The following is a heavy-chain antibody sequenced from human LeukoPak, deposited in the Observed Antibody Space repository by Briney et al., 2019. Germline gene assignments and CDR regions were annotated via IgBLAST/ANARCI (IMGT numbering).Heavy chain of an antibody. CDR3: ARDQLRGYCSSTSCYTDY. CDR1: GLTFSSYA. D-gene: IGHD2-2*02. V-gene: IGHV3-30-3*01. CDR2: ISYDGSNK. J-gene: IGHJ4*02. Sequence: PGGSLRLSCAASGLTFSSYAMHWVRQAPGKGLEWVAVISYDGSNKYYADSVKGRFTISRDNSKNTLYLQMNSLRAEDTAVYYCARDQLRGYCSSTSCYTDYWGQGTLVTVSS.